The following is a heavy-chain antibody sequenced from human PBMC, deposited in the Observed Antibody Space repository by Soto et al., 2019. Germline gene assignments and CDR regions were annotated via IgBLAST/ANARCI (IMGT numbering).Heavy chain of an antibody. D-gene: IGHD6-19*01. CDR1: VYTFTNHA. V-gene: IGHV1-3*04. CDR3: ARGGTPDISVAGTS. Sequence: GASVKVSCKTSVYTFTNHAIHWVRQAPGQRLEWMGWINTDTGYRKYSQKFQGRVTITRDTSASTAYMELNSLRSEDTAVYYCARGGTPDISVAGTSWGQGTLVTVSS. J-gene: IGHJ5*02. CDR2: INTDTGYR.